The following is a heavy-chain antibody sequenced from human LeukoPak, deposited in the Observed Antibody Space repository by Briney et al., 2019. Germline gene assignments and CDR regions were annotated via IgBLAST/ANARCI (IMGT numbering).Heavy chain of an antibody. J-gene: IGHJ4*02. CDR2: IDSDGSGT. CDR3: STVEHF. V-gene: IGHV3-74*01. CDR1: GFTFSSYA. D-gene: IGHD1/OR15-1a*01. Sequence: GGSLRLSCAASGFTFSSYAMSWVRQIPGKGLVWVSRIDSDGSGTSYADSVKGRFTISRDDVKNMLYLQMNSLRVEDTGLYYCSTVEHFWGQGTLVTVSS.